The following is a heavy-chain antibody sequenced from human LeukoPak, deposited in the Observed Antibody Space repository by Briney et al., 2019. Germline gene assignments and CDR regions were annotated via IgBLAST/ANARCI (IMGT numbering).Heavy chain of an antibody. Sequence: SETLSLTCTVSGYSISSGYYWGWIRQPPGKGLEWIGSIYHSGSTYYNPSLKSRVTIPVDTSKNQFSLKLSSVTAADTAVYYCARTVTTFGYFDYWGQGTLVTVSS. D-gene: IGHD4-17*01. J-gene: IGHJ4*02. CDR2: IYHSGST. CDR3: ARTVTTFGYFDY. CDR1: GYSISSGYY. V-gene: IGHV4-38-2*02.